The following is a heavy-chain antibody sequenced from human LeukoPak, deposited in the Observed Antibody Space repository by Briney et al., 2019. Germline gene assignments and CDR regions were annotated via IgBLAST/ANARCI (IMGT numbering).Heavy chain of an antibody. CDR2: ISSGGGRT. CDR1: GFTTSSYD. J-gene: IGHJ4*02. V-gene: IGHV3-23*01. Sequence: GGSLRLSCAASGFTTSSYDMSWVRQAPGKGLEWVSSISSGGGRTYYADSVKGRFTISRDNSKNTLYLQMNSLRVEDTAVYYCAKDRIRPFYWGQGTLVAVSS. CDR3: AKDRIRPFY.